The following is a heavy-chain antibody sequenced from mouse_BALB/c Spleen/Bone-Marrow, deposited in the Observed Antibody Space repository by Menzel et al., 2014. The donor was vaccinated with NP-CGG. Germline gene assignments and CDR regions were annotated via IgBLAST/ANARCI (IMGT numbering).Heavy chain of an antibody. CDR2: ISTYYGDA. Sequence: VQLQQSGAELVRPGVSVKISCKGSGYTFTDYAMHWVKQSHAMSLEWIGVISTYYGDASYNQKFKGKATMTVDESSSTAYMELARLTSEDSAIYYCARSGKVRNAMDYWGQGTSVTVSS. CDR3: ARSGKVRNAMDY. D-gene: IGHD2-14*01. V-gene: IGHV1S137*01. CDR1: GYTFTDYA. J-gene: IGHJ4*01.